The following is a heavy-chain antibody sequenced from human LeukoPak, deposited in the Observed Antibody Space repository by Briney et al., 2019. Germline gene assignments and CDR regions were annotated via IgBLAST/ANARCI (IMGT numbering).Heavy chain of an antibody. J-gene: IGHJ4*02. D-gene: IGHD1-26*01. CDR2: IWYDGSNK. CDR3: ARLGWELGNWDY. Sequence: GGSLRLSCAASGFTFSSYGMHWVRQAPGKGLEWAAVIWYDGSNKYYADSVKGRFTISRDNSKNTLYLQMNSLRAEDTAVYYCARLGWELGNWDYWGQGTLVTVSS. V-gene: IGHV3-33*01. CDR1: GFTFSSYG.